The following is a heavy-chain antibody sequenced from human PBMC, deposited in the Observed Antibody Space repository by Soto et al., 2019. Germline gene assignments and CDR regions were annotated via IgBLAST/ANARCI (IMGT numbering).Heavy chain of an antibody. CDR1: GDSVSSNSAA. Sequence: QSQTLSLTCAISGDSVSSNSAAWNWIRQSPSRGLECLGRTYYRSKWYNDYAVSVKSRITINPDTSKNQFSLQLNSVTPEDTAVYYCARDFYSGSSWRNWFDPWGQGTLVTVSS. V-gene: IGHV6-1*01. CDR3: ARDFYSGSSWRNWFDP. CDR2: TYYRSKWYN. J-gene: IGHJ5*02. D-gene: IGHD6-13*01.